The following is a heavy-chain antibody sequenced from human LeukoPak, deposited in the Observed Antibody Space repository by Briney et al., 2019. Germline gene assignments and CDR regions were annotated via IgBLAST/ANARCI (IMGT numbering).Heavy chain of an antibody. Sequence: SETLSLTCAVSGGSISSYYWSWIRQPAGKGLEWIGRIYTSGSNNYNPSLKSRVTMSVDTSKNQFSLKLSSVTAADTAMYYCAREVADYGGYYYYHYMDVWGKGTTVTISS. CDR1: GGSISSYY. J-gene: IGHJ6*03. CDR2: IYTSGSN. D-gene: IGHD4-23*01. CDR3: AREVADYGGYYYYHYMDV. V-gene: IGHV4-4*07.